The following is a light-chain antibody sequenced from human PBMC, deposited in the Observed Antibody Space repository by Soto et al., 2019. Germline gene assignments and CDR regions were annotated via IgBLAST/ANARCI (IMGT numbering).Light chain of an antibody. V-gene: IGKV3D-20*02. CDR1: QSVTSNY. Sequence: EIVLTQSPGTLSLSPGERATLSCRASQSVTSNYLAWYQQKPGQAPRILIYGASSRATGIPDRFSGSGSGTDFTLTISSLEPEDFAVYYCQQRSNWPPITFGQGTRLEIK. J-gene: IGKJ5*01. CDR3: QQRSNWPPIT. CDR2: GAS.